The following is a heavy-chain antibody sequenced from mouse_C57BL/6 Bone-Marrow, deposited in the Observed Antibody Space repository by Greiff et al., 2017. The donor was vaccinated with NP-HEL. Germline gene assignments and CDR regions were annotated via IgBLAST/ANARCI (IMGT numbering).Heavy chain of an antibody. CDR3: AQGVTNAWFAY. D-gene: IGHD2-1*01. V-gene: IGHV1-64*01. CDR1: GYTFTSYW. J-gene: IGHJ3*01. Sequence: QVQLQQPGAELVKPGASVKLSCKASGYTFTSYWMHWVKQRPGQGLEWIGMIHPNSGSTNYNEKFKSKATLTVDKSSSTAYMQRSSLTSEDSAVYYCAQGVTNAWFAYWGQGTLVTVSA. CDR2: IHPNSGST.